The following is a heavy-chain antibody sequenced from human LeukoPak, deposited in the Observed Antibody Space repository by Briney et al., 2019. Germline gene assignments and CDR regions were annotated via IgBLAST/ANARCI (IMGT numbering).Heavy chain of an antibody. D-gene: IGHD4-17*01. J-gene: IGHJ4*02. Sequence: SETLSLTCAVYGGSCSGYYWSWIRQPPGKGLEWIGEINHSGSTNYNPSLKSRVTISVDTSKNQFSLKLSSVTAADTAVYYCARVGYGDRSDWGQGTLVTVSS. CDR1: GGSCSGYY. V-gene: IGHV4-34*01. CDR3: ARVGYGDRSD. CDR2: INHSGST.